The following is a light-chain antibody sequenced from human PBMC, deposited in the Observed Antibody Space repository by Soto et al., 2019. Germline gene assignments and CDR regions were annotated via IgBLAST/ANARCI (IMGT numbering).Light chain of an antibody. V-gene: IGLV2-14*01. CDR3: SSYTSSSTEV. CDR2: DVS. J-gene: IGLJ1*01. CDR1: SSDVGGYNY. Sequence: ALTQPASVSGCPGQSITISCTGTSSDVGGYNYVSWYQQHPGKAPKLMIYDVSNRPSGVSNRFSGSKSGNTASLTISGLQAEDEADYYCSSYTSSSTEVFGTGTKVTVL.